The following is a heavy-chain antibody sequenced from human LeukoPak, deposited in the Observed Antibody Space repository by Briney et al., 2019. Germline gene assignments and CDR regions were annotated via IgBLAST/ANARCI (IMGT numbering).Heavy chain of an antibody. Sequence: SETLSLTCTVSGGSISSYYWSWIRQPPGKGLEWIGYIYYSGSTNYNPSLKSRVTISVDTSKNQFSLKLSSVTAADTAVYYCARHGPYYDFWSGYYDQAFDIWGQGTMVTVSS. D-gene: IGHD3-3*01. V-gene: IGHV4-59*08. CDR1: GGSISSYY. J-gene: IGHJ3*02. CDR2: IYYSGST. CDR3: ARHGPYYDFWSGYYDQAFDI.